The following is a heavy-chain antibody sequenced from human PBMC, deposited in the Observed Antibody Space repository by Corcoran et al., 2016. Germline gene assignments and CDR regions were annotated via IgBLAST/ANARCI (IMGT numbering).Heavy chain of an antibody. CDR3: AKGGAGYKMVSAADY. J-gene: IGHJ4*02. CDR2: ISYDGSNK. V-gene: IGHV3-30*18. Sequence: QVQLVESGGGVVQPGRSLRLSCAAYGFTFSSYGMHWVRQAPGKGLEWVAGISYDGSNKYYADSVKGRFTISRDNSKHTLYLQMNSLRAEDTAVYYCAKGGAGYKMVSAADYWGQGTLVTFSS. D-gene: IGHD1-20*01. CDR1: GFTFSSYG.